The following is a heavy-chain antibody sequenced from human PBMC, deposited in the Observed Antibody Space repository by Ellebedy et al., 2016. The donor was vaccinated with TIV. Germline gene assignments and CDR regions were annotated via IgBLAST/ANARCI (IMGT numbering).Heavy chain of an antibody. J-gene: IGHJ5*02. CDR2: IDPSDSYT. V-gene: IGHV5-10-1*01. Sequence: GESLKISXKGSGYSFTSYWISWVRQMPGKGLEWMGRIDPSDSYTNYSPSFQGHVTISADKSISTAYLQWSSLKASDTAMYYCATTYCSSTGCYSMGSNWFDPWGQGTLVTVSS. D-gene: IGHD2-2*01. CDR1: GYSFTSYW. CDR3: ATTYCSSTGCYSMGSNWFDP.